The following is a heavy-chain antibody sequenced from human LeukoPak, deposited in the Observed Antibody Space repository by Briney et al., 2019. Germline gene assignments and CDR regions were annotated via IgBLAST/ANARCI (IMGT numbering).Heavy chain of an antibody. Sequence: SVKVSCKASGYTFTGYYMHWVRQAPGQGLEWMGGIIPIFGTANYAQKFQGRVTITADKSTSTAYMELSSLRSEDTAVYYCARGDYGDYMYYFDYWGQGTLVTVSS. V-gene: IGHV1-69*06. D-gene: IGHD4-17*01. CDR1: GYTFTGYY. J-gene: IGHJ4*02. CDR2: IIPIFGTA. CDR3: ARGDYGDYMYYFDY.